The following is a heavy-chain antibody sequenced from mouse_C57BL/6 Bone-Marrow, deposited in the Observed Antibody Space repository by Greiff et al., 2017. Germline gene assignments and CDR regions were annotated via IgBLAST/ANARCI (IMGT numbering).Heavy chain of an antibody. V-gene: IGHV14-4*01. J-gene: IGHJ3*01. CDR1: GFNIKDDY. D-gene: IGHD2-3*01. Sequence: EVKLQESGAALVRPGASVKLSCTASGFNIKDDYMHWVKQRPEQGLEWIGWIDPENGDTEYASKFQGKATITADTSSNTAYLQLSSLTSEDTAVYYCTTWDGGFAYWGQGTLVTVSA. CDR2: IDPENGDT. CDR3: TTWDGGFAY.